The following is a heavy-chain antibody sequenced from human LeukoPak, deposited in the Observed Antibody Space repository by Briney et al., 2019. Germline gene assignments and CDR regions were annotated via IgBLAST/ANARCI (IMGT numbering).Heavy chain of an antibody. Sequence: SQTLSLTCTVSGGSISSGDYYWSWIRQPPGKALEWIGYIYYSGSTYYNPSLKSRVTISVDTSKNQFSLKLSSVTAADTAVYYCARVHSSGYRGAFDIWGQGTMVTVSS. J-gene: IGHJ3*02. CDR2: IYYSGST. D-gene: IGHD3-22*01. V-gene: IGHV4-30-4*01. CDR1: GGSISSGDYY. CDR3: ARVHSSGYRGAFDI.